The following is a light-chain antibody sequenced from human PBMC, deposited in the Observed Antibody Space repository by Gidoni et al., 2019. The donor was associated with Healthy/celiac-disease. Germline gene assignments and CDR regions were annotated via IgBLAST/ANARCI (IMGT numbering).Light chain of an antibody. Sequence: QSVLTQPPSVSGAPAPRVTISCTGSSSNIGAGYDVHWYQQLPGTAPKLLIYGNSNRPSGVPDRFSGSKSGTSASLAITGLQAEDEADYYCQSNDSSLSGVVFGGGTKLTVL. CDR1: SSNIGAGYD. CDR3: QSNDSSLSGVV. V-gene: IGLV1-40*01. CDR2: GNS. J-gene: IGLJ2*01.